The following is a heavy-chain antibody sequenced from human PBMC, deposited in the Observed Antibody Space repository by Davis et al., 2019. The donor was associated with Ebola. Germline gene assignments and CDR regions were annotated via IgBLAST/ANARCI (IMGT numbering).Heavy chain of an antibody. CDR2: IYYSGST. CDR1: GGSISSYY. J-gene: IGHJ3*02. Sequence: SETLSLTCTVSGGSISSYYWSWIRQPPGKGLEWIGYIYYSGSTNYNPSLKSRVTISVDTSKNQFSLKLSSVTAADTAVYYCARGTYYYDSSGYYRGAFDIWGQGTMVTVSS. D-gene: IGHD3-22*01. CDR3: ARGTYYYDSSGYYRGAFDI. V-gene: IGHV4-59*01.